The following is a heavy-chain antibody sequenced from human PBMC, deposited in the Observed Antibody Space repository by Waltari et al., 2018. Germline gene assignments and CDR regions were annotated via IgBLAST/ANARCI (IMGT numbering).Heavy chain of an antibody. CDR1: GFTFSRYA. CDR2: ISGSGGST. J-gene: IGHJ3*02. Sequence: EVQLLESGGGLVQPGGSLRLSCAASGFTFSRYALSWVRQAPGKGLEWVSAISGSGGSTYYADSVKGRFTISRDNSKNTLYLQMNSLRAEDTAVYYCAREDTLAVTTGDAFDIWGQGTMVTVSS. V-gene: IGHV3-23*01. D-gene: IGHD4-17*01. CDR3: AREDTLAVTTGDAFDI.